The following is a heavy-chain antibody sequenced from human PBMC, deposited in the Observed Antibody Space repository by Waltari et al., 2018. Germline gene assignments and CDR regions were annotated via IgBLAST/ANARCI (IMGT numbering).Heavy chain of an antibody. CDR1: GITFSSYG. D-gene: IGHD2-8*02. CDR3: ARENTPRGWFDP. J-gene: IGHJ5*02. CDR2: IWYDGSNK. Sequence: QVQLVESGGGVVQPGRSLRLSWAASGITFSSYGMHWVRQAPGKGLEWVAVIWYDGSNKYYADSVKGRFTISRDNSKNTLYLQMNSLRAEDTAVYYCARENTPRGWFDPWGQGTLVTVSS. V-gene: IGHV3-33*01.